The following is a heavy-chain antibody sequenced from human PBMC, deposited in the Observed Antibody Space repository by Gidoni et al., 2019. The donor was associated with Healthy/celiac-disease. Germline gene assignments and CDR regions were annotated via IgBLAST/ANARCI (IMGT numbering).Heavy chain of an antibody. J-gene: IGHJ4*02. D-gene: IGHD3-3*01. CDR3: ARHPSGITMPFEQPDY. CDR2: IDPSDSYT. Sequence: EVQLVQSGAEVKKTGESLRISCTGSGYSFTSYWISWVRQMPGKGLEWMGRIDPSDSYTNYSPSFQGHVTISADKSISTAYLQWSSLKASDTAMYYCARHPSGITMPFEQPDYWGQGTLVTVSS. CDR1: GYSFTSYW. V-gene: IGHV5-10-1*03.